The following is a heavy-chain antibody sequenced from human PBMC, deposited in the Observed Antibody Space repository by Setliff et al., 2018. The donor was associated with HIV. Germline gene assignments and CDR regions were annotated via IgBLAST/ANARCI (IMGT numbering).Heavy chain of an antibody. D-gene: IGHD6-6*01. CDR1: GGSISNSVYF. CDR3: ARSSSSSPFFFDY. V-gene: IGHV4-31*03. CDR2: IYYSGST. J-gene: IGHJ4*02. Sequence: SETLSLTCSVSGGSISNSVYFWTWIRQHPGKGLEWIGYIYYSGSTYQNPSLKSRVTISVDTSKNQFSLKLNPVTAADTAVYYCARSSSSSPFFFDYWGQGSLVTVSS.